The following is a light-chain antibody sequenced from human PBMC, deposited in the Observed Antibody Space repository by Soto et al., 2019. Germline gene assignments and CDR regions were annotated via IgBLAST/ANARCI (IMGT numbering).Light chain of an antibody. Sequence: QSVLTQPASVSGSPGQSITISCTGTSSDVGGYNYVSWYQQHPGKAPKLMIYEVSNRPSGVANRFSGSKSGNTASLTISGLQAEDEADYYCSSYTSSSTLFGTGNKV. CDR2: EVS. CDR1: SSDVGGYNY. V-gene: IGLV2-14*01. CDR3: SSYTSSSTL. J-gene: IGLJ1*01.